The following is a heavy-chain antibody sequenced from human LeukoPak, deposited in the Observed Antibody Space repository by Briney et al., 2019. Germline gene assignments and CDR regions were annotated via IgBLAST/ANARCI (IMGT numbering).Heavy chain of an antibody. Sequence: ASVKVSCKTSGYTFTGYYMHWVRQAPGQGLEWMGWINPNSGGTNYAQKFQGRVTMTRDTSISTAFMELSRLRSDDTAVYYCARVKTMIVVVRLFDYWGQGTLVTVSS. D-gene: IGHD3-22*01. J-gene: IGHJ4*02. CDR1: GYTFTGYY. CDR3: ARVKTMIVVVRLFDY. CDR2: INPNSGGT. V-gene: IGHV1-2*02.